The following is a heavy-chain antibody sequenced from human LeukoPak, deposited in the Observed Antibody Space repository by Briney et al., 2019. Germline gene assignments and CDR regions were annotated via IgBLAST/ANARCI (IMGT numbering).Heavy chain of an antibody. Sequence: SQTLSLTCALSGDSVSSNSAAWTWIRQSPSRGLEWLGRTYYRSKWYNDYAVSVKSRITINPDTSKNQFSLQLNSVTPEDTAVYYCARDRIVATIIPSLYDAFDIWGQGTMVTVSS. CDR1: GDSVSSNSAA. J-gene: IGHJ3*02. CDR2: TYYRSKWYN. D-gene: IGHD5-12*01. V-gene: IGHV6-1*01. CDR3: ARDRIVATIIPSLYDAFDI.